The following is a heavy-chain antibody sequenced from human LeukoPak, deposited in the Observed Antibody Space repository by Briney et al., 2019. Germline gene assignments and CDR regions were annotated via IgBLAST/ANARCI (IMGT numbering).Heavy chain of an antibody. CDR3: ATLVGLTPH. J-gene: IGHJ4*02. CDR2: ISSSTTYI. Sequence: GGSLRLSCAASGLSFSNYAMNWVRQAPGKGLEWVSSISSSTTYIYYADSVKGRVTISRGNAKNSVYLQMNSLRAEDTAVYYCATLVGLTPHWGQGTLVTVSS. CDR1: GLSFSNYA. D-gene: IGHD1-26*01. V-gene: IGHV3-21*01.